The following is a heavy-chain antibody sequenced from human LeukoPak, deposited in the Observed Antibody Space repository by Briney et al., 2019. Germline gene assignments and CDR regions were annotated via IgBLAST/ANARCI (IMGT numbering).Heavy chain of an antibody. CDR1: GYTFTGYY. J-gene: IGHJ6*02. V-gene: IGHV1-2*02. CDR2: INPNSGGT. Sequence: GASVKVSCKASGYTFTGYYMHWVRQAPGQGLEWMGWINPNSGGTNYAQKFQGRVTMTRDTSISTAYMELGRLRSDDTAVYYCAMGSGYGPLGGDYYYGMDVWGQGTTVTVSS. CDR3: AMGSGYGPLGGDYYYGMDV. D-gene: IGHD5-18*01.